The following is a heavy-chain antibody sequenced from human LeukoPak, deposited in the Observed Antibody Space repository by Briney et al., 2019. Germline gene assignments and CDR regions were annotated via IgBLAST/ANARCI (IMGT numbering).Heavy chain of an antibody. V-gene: IGHV3-30-3*01. CDR1: GFSFGDYA. J-gene: IGHJ5*02. CDR3: VRGVGVSRFNYFDP. Sequence: GGSLRLSCTTSGFSFGDYAMSWFRQAPGKGLGWVAVVSYDGSNKYYADSVKGRFTISRDNSKNTLFLQMNSLRDDDTAVYYCVRGVGVSRFNYFDPWGQGTLVIVSS. D-gene: IGHD6-13*01. CDR2: VSYDGSNK.